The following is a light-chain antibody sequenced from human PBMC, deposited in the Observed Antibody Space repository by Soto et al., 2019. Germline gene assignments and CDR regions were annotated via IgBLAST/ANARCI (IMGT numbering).Light chain of an antibody. CDR2: GAS. V-gene: IGKV3-20*01. J-gene: IGKJ2*01. Sequence: EIVLTQSPGTLSLSPGERATLSCRASQSVSSSYLGWYQQKPGQAPRLLIYGASSRATGIPDRFSGSGSGINFTLTISRLESKDFAVYYCHQYGSSPYTFGLGTKLAIK. CDR3: HQYGSSPYT. CDR1: QSVSSSY.